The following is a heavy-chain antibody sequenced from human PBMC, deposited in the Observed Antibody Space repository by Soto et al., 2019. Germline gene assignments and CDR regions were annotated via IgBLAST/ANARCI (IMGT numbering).Heavy chain of an antibody. CDR3: ARGGIQLSYAFDY. J-gene: IGHJ4*02. CDR1: GTSVSNYY. D-gene: IGHD5-18*01. Sequence: SETLSLTCSVSGTSVSNYYWSWIRQPAGKGLEHIGRIYTSGSTSHNPSLKSRVTMSMDTSQTQIYLNLTSVTAADTAAYYCARGGIQLSYAFDYWGQGILVTVSS. V-gene: IGHV4-4*07. CDR2: IYTSGST.